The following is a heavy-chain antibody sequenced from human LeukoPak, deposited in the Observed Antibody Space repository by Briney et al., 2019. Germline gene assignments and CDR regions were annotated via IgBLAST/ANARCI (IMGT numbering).Heavy chain of an antibody. V-gene: IGHV3-20*04. D-gene: IGHD5-24*01. CDR3: ARDRGWLQYIDY. Sequence: GGSLRLSCAASGFTFGDYGMSWVRQAPGKGLEWVSSINWNGGNTAYADSVKGRFTISRDTAKDSLYLQLNSLRAEDTALYYSARDRGWLQYIDYWGQGTLVTVSS. J-gene: IGHJ4*02. CDR2: INWNGGNT. CDR1: GFTFGDYG.